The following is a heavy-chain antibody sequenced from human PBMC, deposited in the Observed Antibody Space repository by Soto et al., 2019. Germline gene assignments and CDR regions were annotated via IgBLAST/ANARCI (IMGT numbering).Heavy chain of an antibody. V-gene: IGHV3-21*01. J-gene: IGHJ2*01. CDR2: ISLSSGNI. Sequence: GGSLRHSCAASGLTFSSYAMSWVRQATGKGLEWVSAISLSSGNIHYADSVRGRFTVSRDNAKNSLYLQMNSLRAEDTAVYYCARDPSRGSEWARYLDLWGRGTLVTVSS. CDR3: ARDPSRGSEWARYLDL. CDR1: GLTFSSYA. D-gene: IGHD1-26*01.